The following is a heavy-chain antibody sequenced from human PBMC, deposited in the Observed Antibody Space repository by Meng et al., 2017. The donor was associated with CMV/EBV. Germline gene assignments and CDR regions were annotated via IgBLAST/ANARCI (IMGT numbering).Heavy chain of an antibody. J-gene: IGHJ5*02. CDR1: YSFTSYW. CDR3: ARQTKGSSWYDRGNWFDP. D-gene: IGHD6-13*01. Sequence: YSFTSYWISWVRQMPGNGLEWMGRIDPSDSYTNYSPSFQGHVTISADKSISTAYLQWSSLKASDTAMYYCARQTKGSSWYDRGNWFDPWGQGTLVTVSS. CDR2: IDPSDSYT. V-gene: IGHV5-10-1*01.